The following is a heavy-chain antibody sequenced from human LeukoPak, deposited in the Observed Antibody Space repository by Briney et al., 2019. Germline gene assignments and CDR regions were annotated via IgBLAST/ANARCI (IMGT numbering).Heavy chain of an antibody. CDR3: AKVHSSGWYYFDY. V-gene: IGHV3-30*02. D-gene: IGHD6-19*01. Sequence: GGSLRLSCAASGFTFSSYGMHWVRQAPGKGLEWVAFIRYDGSNKYYADSVKGRFTISRDNSKNTLYLQMNSLRAEDTAVYYCAKVHSSGWYYFDYWGQGTLVTVSS. CDR2: IRYDGSNK. J-gene: IGHJ4*02. CDR1: GFTFSSYG.